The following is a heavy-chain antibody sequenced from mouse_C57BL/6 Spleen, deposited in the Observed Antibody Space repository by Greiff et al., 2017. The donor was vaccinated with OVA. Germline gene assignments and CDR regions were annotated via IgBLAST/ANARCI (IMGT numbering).Heavy chain of an antibody. CDR3: AREIYYYGSRPFFDY. Sequence: VQLQQSGPELVKPGASVKISCKASGYAFSSSWMNWVKQRPGKGLEWIGRIYPGDGDTNYNGKFKGKATLTADKSSSTAYMQLSSLTSEDSAVYFCAREIYYYGSRPFFDYWGQGTTLTVSA. V-gene: IGHV1-82*01. D-gene: IGHD1-1*01. CDR1: GYAFSSSW. J-gene: IGHJ2*01. CDR2: IYPGDGDT.